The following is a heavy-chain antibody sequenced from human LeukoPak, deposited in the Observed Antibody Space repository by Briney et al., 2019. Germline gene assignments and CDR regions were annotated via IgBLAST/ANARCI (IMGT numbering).Heavy chain of an antibody. J-gene: IGHJ4*02. CDR1: GYTFTGDY. CDR3: ARSATFSYFDY. V-gene: IGHV1-2*02. CDR2: INPNSGGT. Sequence: ASVEVSCKASGYTFTGDYMHWVRQAPGQGLEWMGWINPNSGGTNYAQKFQGRVTMTRDTSISTAYMELSRLRSDDTAVYYCARSATFSYFDYWGQGTLVTVSS. D-gene: IGHD3-16*01.